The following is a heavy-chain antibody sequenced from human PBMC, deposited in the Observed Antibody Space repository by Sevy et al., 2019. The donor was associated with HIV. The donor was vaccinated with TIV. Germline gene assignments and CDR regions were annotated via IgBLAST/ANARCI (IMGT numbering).Heavy chain of an antibody. D-gene: IGHD3-3*01. J-gene: IGHJ4*02. Sequence: SETLSLTCAVSGGSISSGGYSWSWIRQPPGKGLEWIGYIYHSGSTYYNPSLKSRVTISVDRSKNQFSLKLSSVTAADTAVYYCARALYDFWSGYYQPTFYYWGQGTLVTVSS. CDR2: IYHSGST. CDR1: GGSISSGGYS. V-gene: IGHV4-30-2*01. CDR3: ARALYDFWSGYYQPTFYY.